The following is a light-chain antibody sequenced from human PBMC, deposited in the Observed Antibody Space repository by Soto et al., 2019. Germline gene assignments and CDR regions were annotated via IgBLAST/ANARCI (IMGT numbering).Light chain of an antibody. CDR3: QSYRGSKVI. Sequence: NFILTQPHSVSESPGKTVTISCTVSSGSIASNYVQWYQQRPGSAPTTLIFEDNQRFSGVPGRFSGSIDGSSNSASLTISGLKTEDEAVYYCQSYRGSKVIFGGGTKVTVL. CDR1: SGSIASNY. V-gene: IGLV6-57*02. CDR2: EDN. J-gene: IGLJ2*01.